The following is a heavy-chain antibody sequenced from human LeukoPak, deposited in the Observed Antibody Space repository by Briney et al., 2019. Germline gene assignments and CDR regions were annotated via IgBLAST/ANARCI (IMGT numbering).Heavy chain of an antibody. J-gene: IGHJ4*02. CDR1: GGTFSSYA. D-gene: IGHD1-1*01. CDR3: ATVHRDYFDY. V-gene: IGHV1-69*13. CDR2: IIPIFGTA. Sequence: SVKVSCKASGGTFSSYAISWVRQAPGQGLEWMGGIIPIFGTANYAQKFQGRVTITADESTSAAYMELSSLRSEDTAVYYCATVHRDYFDYWGQGTLVTVSS.